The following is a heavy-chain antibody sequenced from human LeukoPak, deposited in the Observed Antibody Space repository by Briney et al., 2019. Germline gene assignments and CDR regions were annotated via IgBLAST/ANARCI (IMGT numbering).Heavy chain of an antibody. J-gene: IGHJ4*02. Sequence: SQTLSLTCAVSGGSISSGDYSWTWIRQTPGKGLEWIGFIYYSGNTYYNPSLKSRLSLSVDTSKNQFSLKLTSVTAADTAVYYCARGRGYSFGLYFDYWGQGTLVTVSS. CDR1: GGSISSGDYS. CDR3: ARGRGYSFGLYFDY. D-gene: IGHD5-18*01. V-gene: IGHV4-30-4*07. CDR2: IYYSGNT.